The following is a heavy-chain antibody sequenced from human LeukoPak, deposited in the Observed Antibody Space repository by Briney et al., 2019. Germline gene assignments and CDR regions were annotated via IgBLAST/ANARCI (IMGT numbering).Heavy chain of an antibody. CDR2: IYYSGNT. V-gene: IGHV4-59*01. J-gene: IGHJ4*02. Sequence: ETLSLTCPVSGGSINSYYWSWIRQPPGKGLEWIGYIYYSGNTNYNPSLKSRVTISIDTSKNQFSLKLSSVTAADTAVYYCARGPQTSGGNSLDYWGQGTLVTVSS. D-gene: IGHD4-23*01. CDR3: ARGPQTSGGNSLDY. CDR1: GGSINSYY.